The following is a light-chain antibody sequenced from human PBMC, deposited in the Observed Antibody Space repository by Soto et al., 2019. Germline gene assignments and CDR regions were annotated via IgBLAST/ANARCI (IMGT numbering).Light chain of an antibody. CDR3: QQYCNVPGT. V-gene: IGKV1-33*01. CDR2: GAS. Sequence: DIQMTQSPSPLSASVGDRVTITCQASHDISKNLNWYQQKPGKAPKLLIYGASNLESGVPSRFSGSGSGTHFTFTISSLQPEDIATYYCQQYCNVPGTFGPGTKVDIK. J-gene: IGKJ3*01. CDR1: HDISKN.